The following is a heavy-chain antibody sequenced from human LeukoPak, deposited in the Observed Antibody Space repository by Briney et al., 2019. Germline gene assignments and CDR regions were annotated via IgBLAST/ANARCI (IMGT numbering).Heavy chain of an antibody. Sequence: SETLSLTCTVSGGSISYYYWSWIRQSPGKGLEWIGYIYYSGTTNYNPSLKSRVTISVDTSKNQFSLRLRSVTAADTAAYYCAREDPQTTVPEGMDVWGQGTTVTVSS. J-gene: IGHJ6*02. CDR3: AREDPQTTVPEGMDV. V-gene: IGHV4-59*01. CDR1: GGSISYYY. D-gene: IGHD4-17*01. CDR2: IYYSGTT.